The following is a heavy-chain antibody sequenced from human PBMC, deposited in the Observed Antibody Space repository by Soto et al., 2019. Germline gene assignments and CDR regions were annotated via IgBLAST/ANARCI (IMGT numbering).Heavy chain of an antibody. CDR1: GYRFETYA. V-gene: IGHV1-18*01. CDR3: ARGHGVIIGAMDV. CDR2: ISAYNIDT. Sequence: QVQLVQSGAEVKKPGASVKVSWKSLGYRFETYAKSWVRQAPGQGLEWMGWISAYNIDTYYAQKFQDRVTMTTDTSTGTAYMELRSLTSDDTAVYYCARGHGVIIGAMDVWGQGTTVTVSS. J-gene: IGHJ6*02. D-gene: IGHD3-3*01.